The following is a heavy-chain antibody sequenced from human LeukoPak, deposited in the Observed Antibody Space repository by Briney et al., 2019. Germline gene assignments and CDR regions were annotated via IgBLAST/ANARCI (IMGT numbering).Heavy chain of an antibody. Sequence: SETLSLTCTVSGGSISSGSYYWTWIRQPPGKGLEYIVYFYYSGSTNYNPSLKGRVTISVDTSKNQLSLKVTSVTAADTAVYYCARGGDEVMVLGPAAHGMDVWGQGTMVTVSS. CDR2: FYYSGST. D-gene: IGHD3-10*01. J-gene: IGHJ6*02. V-gene: IGHV4-61*01. CDR1: GGSISSGSYY. CDR3: ARGGDEVMVLGPAAHGMDV.